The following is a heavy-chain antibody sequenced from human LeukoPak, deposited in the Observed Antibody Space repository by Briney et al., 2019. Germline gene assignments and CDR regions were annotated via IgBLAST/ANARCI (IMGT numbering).Heavy chain of an antibody. D-gene: IGHD6-19*01. J-gene: IGHJ4*02. V-gene: IGHV4-34*01. CDR1: GGSFSGYY. CDR2: INHSGST. CDR3: ARETSGWYVYYFDY. Sequence: NASETLSLTCAVYGGSFSGYYWSWIRQPPGKGLEWIGVINHSGSTNYNPSLKSRVTISVDTSKNQFSLKLSSVTAADTAVYYCARETSGWYVYYFDYWGQGTLVTVSS.